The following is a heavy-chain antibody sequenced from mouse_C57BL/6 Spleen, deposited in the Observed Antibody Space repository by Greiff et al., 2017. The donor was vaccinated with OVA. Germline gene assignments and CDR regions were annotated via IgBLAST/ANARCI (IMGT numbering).Heavy chain of an antibody. D-gene: IGHD2-1*01. J-gene: IGHJ3*01. Sequence: VQLQQPGAELVRPGTSVKLSCKASGYTFTSYWMHWVKQRPGQGLEWIGVIDPSDSYTNYIQKFKGKATLTVDTSSSTAYMQLSSLTSEDSAVYYCARSKLLLAWFAYWGQGTLVTVSA. CDR2: IDPSDSYT. CDR3: ARSKLLLAWFAY. CDR1: GYTFTSYW. V-gene: IGHV1-59*01.